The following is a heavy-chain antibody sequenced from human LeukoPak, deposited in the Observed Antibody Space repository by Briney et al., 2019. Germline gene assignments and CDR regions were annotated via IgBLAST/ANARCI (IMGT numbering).Heavy chain of an antibody. Sequence: GGSLRLSCAASGFTFSSYSMNWVRQAPGKGLEWVSSISSSSSYIYYADSVKGRFTISRDNAKNSLYLQMNSLRAEDTAVYYCARDHLHSSGWSSLYGMDVWGQGTTVAVSS. V-gene: IGHV3-21*01. CDR3: ARDHLHSSGWSSLYGMDV. CDR2: ISSSSSYI. CDR1: GFTFSSYS. J-gene: IGHJ6*02. D-gene: IGHD6-19*01.